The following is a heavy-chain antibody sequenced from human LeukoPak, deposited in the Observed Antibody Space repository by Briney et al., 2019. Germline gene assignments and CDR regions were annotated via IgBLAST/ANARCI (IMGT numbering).Heavy chain of an antibody. D-gene: IGHD3-10*01. CDR2: ISYDGSNK. J-gene: IGHJ3*02. Sequence: GGSLRLSCAASGFTFSSYGMHWVRQAPGKGLEWVAVISYDGSNKYYADSVKGRFTISRDNSKNTLYLQMNSLRAGDTAVYYCAKDLRRSSNYYYGSLGAFDIWGQGTMVTVSS. V-gene: IGHV3-30*18. CDR3: AKDLRRSSNYYYGSLGAFDI. CDR1: GFTFSSYG.